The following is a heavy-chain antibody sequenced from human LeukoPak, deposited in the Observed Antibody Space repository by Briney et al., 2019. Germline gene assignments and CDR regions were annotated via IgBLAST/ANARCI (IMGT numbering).Heavy chain of an antibody. D-gene: IGHD5-24*01. CDR2: INNDGGIT. J-gene: IGHJ3*02. CDR1: EVTLSRCW. CDR3: ARGWHTTPRRGFDI. V-gene: IGHV3-74*01. Sequence: GGALRLFCAASEVTLSRCWMHWVRQAPGKGRVWVSNINNDGGITTYADSVKGRFTTSSNNVKNTLFLQMSSLGAEDTALYYCARGWHTTPRRGFDIWGQGTLVTVSS.